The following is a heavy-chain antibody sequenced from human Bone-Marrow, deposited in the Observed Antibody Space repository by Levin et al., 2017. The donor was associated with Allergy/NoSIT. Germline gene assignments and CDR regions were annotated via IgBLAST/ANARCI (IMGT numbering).Heavy chain of an antibody. V-gene: IGHV3-7*01. CDR1: GFTFSGHW. Sequence: GESLKISCAASGFTFSGHWMAWVRQGPGKGLEWVANIRQDGNEKNYMDSVSGRFSISRDNAKNSLYLQLNSLRAEDTAVYYCVIAKDYYFDRWGQGTLVTVSS. J-gene: IGHJ4*02. CDR3: VIAKDYYFDR. D-gene: IGHD3/OR15-3a*01. CDR2: IRQDGNEK.